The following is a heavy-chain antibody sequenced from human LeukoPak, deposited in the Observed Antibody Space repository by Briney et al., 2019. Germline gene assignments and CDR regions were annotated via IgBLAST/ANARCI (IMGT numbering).Heavy chain of an antibody. CDR1: GFTFSSYW. CDR2: IKQDGSEK. D-gene: IGHD6-13*01. J-gene: IGHJ4*02. Sequence: GGSLRLSCAASGFTFSSYWMSWVRQAPGKGLEWVANIKQDGSEKYYVDSVKGRFTISRDNAKNSLDLQMNSLRAEDTAVYYCARAQRPAPGIAAAGPEYWGQGTLVSVSS. V-gene: IGHV3-7*01. CDR3: ARAQRPAPGIAAAGPEY.